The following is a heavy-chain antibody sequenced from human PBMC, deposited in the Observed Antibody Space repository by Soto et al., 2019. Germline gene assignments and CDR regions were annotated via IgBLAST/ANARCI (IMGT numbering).Heavy chain of an antibody. CDR2: ISYDGSNK. J-gene: IGHJ4*02. D-gene: IGHD6-13*01. CDR1: GFTFSSYG. CDR3: AKDRGYSRRSYFDY. Sequence: PGGSLRLSCAASGFTFSSYGMHWVRQAPGKGLEWVAVISYDGSNKYYADSVKGRFTISRDNSKNTLYLQMNSLRAEDTAVYYCAKDRGYSRRSYFDYWGQGTRVTVSS. V-gene: IGHV3-30*18.